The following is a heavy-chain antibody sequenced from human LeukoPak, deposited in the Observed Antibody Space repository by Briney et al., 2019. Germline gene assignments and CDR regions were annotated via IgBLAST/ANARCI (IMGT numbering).Heavy chain of an antibody. Sequence: PGGSLRLSCAASGFTFNIYSMNWVRQAPGKGLEWVSRITSSSHYIYYADSVKGRFTISRDNAKNSLYLDMSSLRADDTAVYYYARDSVEGGYDITDAFDIWGQGTMVTVSS. V-gene: IGHV3-21*01. CDR2: ITSSSHYI. J-gene: IGHJ3*02. CDR3: ARDSVEGGYDITDAFDI. D-gene: IGHD5-12*01. CDR1: GFTFNIYS.